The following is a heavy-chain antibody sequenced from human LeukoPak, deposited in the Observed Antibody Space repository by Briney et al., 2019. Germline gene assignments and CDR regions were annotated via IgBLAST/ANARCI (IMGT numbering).Heavy chain of an antibody. CDR1: GYTFTSNA. Sequence: ASVKVSCKASGYTFTSNAIXXVRXXRGQGXECMVGVSPYNVNTNYAQRLQGRVTLNPDPYTSTAYMELRVVRSDDTAVYYCARARGGYVDYWGQGTLVTVSS. CDR3: ARARGGYVDY. V-gene: IGHV1-18*01. CDR2: VSPYNVNT. D-gene: IGHD2-15*01. J-gene: IGHJ4*02.